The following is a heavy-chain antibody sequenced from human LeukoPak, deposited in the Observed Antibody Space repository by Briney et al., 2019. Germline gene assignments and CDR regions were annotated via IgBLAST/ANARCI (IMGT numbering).Heavy chain of an antibody. Sequence: GSLRLSCAASGFTFSSSGMHWVRQAPGKGLEWVAVISYDGRNKYYADSVKGRFTISRDNSKNTLYLEMNSLRAGDTAVYYCAKDLGYYSSYYYGMDVWGQGTTVTVSS. CDR2: ISYDGRNK. J-gene: IGHJ6*02. D-gene: IGHD4-11*01. V-gene: IGHV3-30*18. CDR1: GFTFSSSG. CDR3: AKDLGYYSSYYYGMDV.